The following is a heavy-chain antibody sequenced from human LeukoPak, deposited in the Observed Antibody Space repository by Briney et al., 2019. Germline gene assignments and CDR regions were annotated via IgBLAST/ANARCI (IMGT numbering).Heavy chain of an antibody. V-gene: IGHV1-2*02. CDR2: INPNSGGT. CDR1: GYTFTSYY. D-gene: IGHD6-6*01. J-gene: IGHJ6*03. CDR3: ARDRSSSSGRDYYYYYMDV. Sequence: ASVKVSCKASGYTFTSYYMPWVRQAPGQGLGWRGWINPNSGGTNYAQKFQGRVTMTRDTSISTAYMELSRLRSDDTAVYYCARDRSSSSGRDYYYYYMDVWGKGTTVTVSS.